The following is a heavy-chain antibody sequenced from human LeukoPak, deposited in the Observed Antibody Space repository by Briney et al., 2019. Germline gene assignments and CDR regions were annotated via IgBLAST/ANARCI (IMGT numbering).Heavy chain of an antibody. J-gene: IGHJ4*02. CDR3: AKVPLYCSGGSCYGGFDY. CDR2: ISWNSGSI. CDR1: GFTFDDYA. D-gene: IGHD2-15*01. V-gene: IGHV3-9*01. Sequence: GRSLRLSCAASGFTFDDYAMHWVRQAPGKGLEWVSGISWNSGSIGYADSVKGRFTISRDNSKNTLYLQMNSLRAEDTAVYYCAKVPLYCSGGSCYGGFDYWGQGTLVTVSS.